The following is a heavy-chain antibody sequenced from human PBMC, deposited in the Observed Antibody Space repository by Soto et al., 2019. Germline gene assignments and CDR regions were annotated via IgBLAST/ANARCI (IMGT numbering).Heavy chain of an antibody. J-gene: IGHJ3*02. Sequence: PSETLSLTCAVYNGSFSVYYWTWIRQPPGKGLEWIGEINHAGSTNYNPSLKSRVTISVDTSKNQLSLNLNSVTAADTAVYYCARDSTRRGTCDIWGQGXMVTV. CDR2: INHAGST. V-gene: IGHV4-34*01. CDR1: NGSFSVYY. CDR3: ARDSTRRGTCDI. D-gene: IGHD2-2*01.